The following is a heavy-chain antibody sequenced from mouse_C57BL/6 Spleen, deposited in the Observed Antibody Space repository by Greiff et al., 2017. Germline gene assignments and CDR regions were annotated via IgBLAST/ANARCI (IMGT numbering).Heavy chain of an antibody. V-gene: IGHV1-69*01. CDR2: IDPSDSYT. J-gene: IGHJ4*01. D-gene: IGHD1-1*02. Sequence: QVQLQQSGAELVMPGASVKLSCKASGYTFTSYSMHWVNQRPGQGLEWIGEIDPSDSYTNYNEKFKGKSTLTVDKSSSTAYMQLSSLTSEDSAVYYCARADYDAMDYWGQGTSVTVSS. CDR1: GYTFTSYS. CDR3: ARADYDAMDY.